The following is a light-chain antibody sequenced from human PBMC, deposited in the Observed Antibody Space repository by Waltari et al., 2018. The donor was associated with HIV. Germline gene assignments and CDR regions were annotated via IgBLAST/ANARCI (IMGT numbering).Light chain of an antibody. V-gene: IGLV3-25*03. CDR3: QSGDNKLTSVF. J-gene: IGLJ2*01. CDR1: ALPTQY. CDR2: KDT. Sequence: SSDLTQPPSVSVSPGPTLRITCSGDALPTQYTSWYQQKPGQPPVLVMYKDTQRSSGTPERFSGSSSGTTVTLTITAVRAEDEAYYYCQSGDNKLTSVFFGGGTRLTVL.